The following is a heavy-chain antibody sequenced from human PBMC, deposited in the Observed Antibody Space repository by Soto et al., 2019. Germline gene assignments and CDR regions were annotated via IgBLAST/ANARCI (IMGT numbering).Heavy chain of an antibody. Sequence: GGSLRLSCTASGFTFGDYAMSWFRQAPGKGLEWVGFIRSKAYGGTTEYAASVKGRFTISRDDSKSIAYLQMNSLKTEDTAVYYCTRVATIPEGYYYGMDVWGQGTTVTVSS. V-gene: IGHV3-49*03. CDR2: IRSKAYGGTT. D-gene: IGHD5-12*01. J-gene: IGHJ6*02. CDR3: TRVATIPEGYYYGMDV. CDR1: GFTFGDYA.